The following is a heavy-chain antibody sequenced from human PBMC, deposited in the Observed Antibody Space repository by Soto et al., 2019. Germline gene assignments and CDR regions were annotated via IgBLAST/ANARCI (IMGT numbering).Heavy chain of an antibody. D-gene: IGHD3-10*01. J-gene: IGHJ4*02. CDR1: GYTFTSYA. CDR3: ASTSGY. V-gene: IGHV1-3*01. CDR2: INACNGNT. Sequence: ASVKVSCKASGYTFTSYAMHWVRQAPGQRLEWMGWINACNGNTKYAQKPQGRVTMTRDTSASTAYMELSSLRSEDTAVYYCASTSGYWGQGTLVTVSS.